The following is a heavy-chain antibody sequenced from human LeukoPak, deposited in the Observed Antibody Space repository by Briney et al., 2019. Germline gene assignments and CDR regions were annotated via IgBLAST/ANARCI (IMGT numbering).Heavy chain of an antibody. V-gene: IGHV4-61*01. Sequence: SETLSLTCTVSGGSISSGSYYWSWIRQPPGKGLEWIGYIYYSGSTNYNPSLKSRVTISVDTSKNQFSLKLSSVTAADTAVYYCAKGDSAYSSSYFDYWGQGTLVTVSS. CDR3: AKGDSAYSSSYFDY. J-gene: IGHJ4*02. D-gene: IGHD6-6*01. CDR2: IYYSGST. CDR1: GGSISSGSYY.